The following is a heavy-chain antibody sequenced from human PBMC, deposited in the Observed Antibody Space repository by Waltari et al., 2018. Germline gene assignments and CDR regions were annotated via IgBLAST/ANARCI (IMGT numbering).Heavy chain of an antibody. V-gene: IGHV4-4*07. CDR3: ARVNVGRSAFDI. CDR2: IYTSGST. Sequence: QVQLQESGPGLVKPSETLSLTCTVSGGSISSYYWSWIRQPAGKGLEWIGRIYTSGSTNYNPSLKSRVTMSVDTPKNQCSLKLISVTAADTAVYYRARVNVGRSAFDIWGQGTMVTVSS. CDR1: GGSISSYY. D-gene: IGHD1-26*01. J-gene: IGHJ3*02.